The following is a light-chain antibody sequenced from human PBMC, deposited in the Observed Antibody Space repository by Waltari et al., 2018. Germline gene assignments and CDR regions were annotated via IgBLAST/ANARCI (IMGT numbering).Light chain of an antibody. V-gene: IGKV1-39*01. CDR2: GAS. Sequence: DIQMTQSPSSLSASLGDRVTITRRASQSVLTYLNWYQQKPGKAPELLIYGASSLQSGVPSRFSGSGSGTDFTLTISSLQPEDSAIYYCQQSHNTPPYTFGQGTKLEFQ. J-gene: IGKJ2*01. CDR1: QSVLTY. CDR3: QQSHNTPPYT.